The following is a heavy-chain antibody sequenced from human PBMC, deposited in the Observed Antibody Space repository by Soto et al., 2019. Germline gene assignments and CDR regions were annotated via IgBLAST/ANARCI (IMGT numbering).Heavy chain of an antibody. V-gene: IGHV4-31*03. D-gene: IGHD6-6*01. CDR1: SGSISSGGYY. J-gene: IGHJ6*02. CDR2: IYYDGRA. CDR3: ARGVPAYGLDV. Sequence: QVQLQESGPGLVKPSQTLSLTCTVSSGSISSGGYYWSWIRQHPGKGLEWIGYIYYDGRAYYNPSLKSRVTVSVDTSKNHFSLNLSSVTAADTALYYCARGVPAYGLDVWGQGTMVTVSS.